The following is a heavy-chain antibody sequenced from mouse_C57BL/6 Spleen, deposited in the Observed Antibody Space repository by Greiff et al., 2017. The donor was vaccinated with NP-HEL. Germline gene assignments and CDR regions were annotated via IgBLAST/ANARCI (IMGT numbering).Heavy chain of an antibody. Sequence: VQLQQSGPELVKPGASVKISCKASGYTFTDYYMNWVKQSHGKSLEWIGDINPNNGGTSYNQKFKGKATLTVDKSSSTAYMELRSLTSEDSAVYYCARCLSYWYFDVWGTGTTVTVSS. CDR3: ARCLSYWYFDV. D-gene: IGHD2-3*01. CDR1: GYTFTDYY. J-gene: IGHJ1*03. CDR2: INPNNGGT. V-gene: IGHV1-26*01.